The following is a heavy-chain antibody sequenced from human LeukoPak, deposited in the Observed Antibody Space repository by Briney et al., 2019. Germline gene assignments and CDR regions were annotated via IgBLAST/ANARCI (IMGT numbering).Heavy chain of an antibody. J-gene: IGHJ3*02. D-gene: IGHD3-22*01. V-gene: IGHV3-9*01. Sequence: GGSLRLSCAASGFTFDDYAMHWVRQAPGKGLEWVSGISWNSGSIGYADSVKGRFTISRDNAKNSLYLQMNSLRAEDTALYYCAKELIRGPYYYDSSGYYLTDAFDIWGQGTMVTVSS. CDR3: AKELIRGPYYYDSSGYYLTDAFDI. CDR2: ISWNSGSI. CDR1: GFTFDDYA.